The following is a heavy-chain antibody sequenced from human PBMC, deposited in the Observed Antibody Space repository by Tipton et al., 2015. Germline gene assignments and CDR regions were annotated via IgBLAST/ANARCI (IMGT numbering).Heavy chain of an antibody. J-gene: IGHJ4*02. CDR1: GFTFNSYA. CDR3: AKESLDY. V-gene: IGHV3-23*01. CDR2: ITGSGGST. Sequence: SLRLSCGASGFTFNSYAMTWVRQAPGRGLEWVSTITGSGGSTYYADSVKGRFTISRDNSKDTLYLQMNSLRAEDTAVYYCAKESLDYWGQGTLVTVSS.